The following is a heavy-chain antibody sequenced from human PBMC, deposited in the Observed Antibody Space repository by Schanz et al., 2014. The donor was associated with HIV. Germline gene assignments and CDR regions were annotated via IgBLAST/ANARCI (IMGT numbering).Heavy chain of an antibody. J-gene: IGHJ6*02. Sequence: QVQLVESGGGVVQPGRSLRLSCAASGFTFSDYGMHWVRQAPGKGLEWAAVILYDGSNKYYADSVKGRFTISRDNSKNTLYLQMNSLRAEDTAVYYCARGSGPYYYYYGMDVWGQGTTVTVSS. D-gene: IGHD2-15*01. CDR1: GFTFSDYG. CDR2: ILYDGSNK. CDR3: ARGSGPYYYYYGMDV. V-gene: IGHV3-33*01.